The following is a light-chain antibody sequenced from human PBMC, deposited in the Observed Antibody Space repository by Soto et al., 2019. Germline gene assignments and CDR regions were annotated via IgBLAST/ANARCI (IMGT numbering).Light chain of an antibody. CDR3: QQYLDVPFT. CDR2: LAS. V-gene: IGKV4-1*01. Sequence: DFVMTQYPGSLAVSLGERATMNSKCRRGVFYTSNNKKHLDWYQQKRGKPPQXIIFLASTRESGVPERFSGSGSGTDFTRTMSSLAVEDVEFYWCQQYLDVPFTLGGGTKVDIK. J-gene: IGKJ4*01. CDR1: RGVFYTSNNKKH.